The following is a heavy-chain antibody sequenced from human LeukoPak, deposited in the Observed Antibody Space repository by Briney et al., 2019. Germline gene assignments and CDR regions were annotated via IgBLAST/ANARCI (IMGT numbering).Heavy chain of an antibody. CDR3: ARLKDDVTKLDY. D-gene: IGHD2-8*01. CDR1: GFTFSRYW. CDR2: INQDESRI. Sequence: GGSLRLSCAGSGFTFSRYWMSWARQAPGKGLEWVASINQDESRIHYVDSLKGRFTISRDNTKNSLFLEMNSLRVEDTAVYYCARLKDDVTKLDYWGQGTLVTVSS. V-gene: IGHV3-7*01. J-gene: IGHJ4*02.